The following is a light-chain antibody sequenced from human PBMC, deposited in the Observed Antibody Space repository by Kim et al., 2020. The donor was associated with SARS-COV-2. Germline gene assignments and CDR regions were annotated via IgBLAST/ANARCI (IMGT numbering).Light chain of an antibody. CDR2: GKN. CDR3: NSRGSNDNVL. V-gene: IGLV3-19*01. J-gene: IGLJ2*01. CDR1: SLRSYY. Sequence: ALGTTVRITCQGDSLRSYYATWYQQKPGQAPILVIYGKNNRPSGIPDRFSGSSSGDTASLTITGTQAGDEADYYCNSRGSNDNVLFGGGTKLTVL.